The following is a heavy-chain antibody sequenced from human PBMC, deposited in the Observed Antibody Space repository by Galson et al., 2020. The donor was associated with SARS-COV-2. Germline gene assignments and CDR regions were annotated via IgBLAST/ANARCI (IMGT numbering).Heavy chain of an antibody. CDR2: ISYDEIKK. J-gene: IGHJ4*02. V-gene: IGHV3-30*04. D-gene: IGHD5-18*01. CDR1: GFTFSSYA. CDR3: ARGRYIYADFDY. Sequence: GGSLRLSCEVYGFTFSSYAMHWVRQAPGKGLEWVAVISYDEIKKYYVDSVQGRFTISRDNSRNTLYLQMNSLSAEDTAIYYCARGRYIYADFDYWGQGTRVTVSS.